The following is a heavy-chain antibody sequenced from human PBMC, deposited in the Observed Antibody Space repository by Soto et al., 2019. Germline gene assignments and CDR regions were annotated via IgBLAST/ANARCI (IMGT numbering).Heavy chain of an antibody. Sequence: VQLVQSGAEVKKPGASVRISCKASGYTFTSFVLTWVRQAPGQGPEWMGWLSPESDKATYSHKFQGRVTITTDASTSTAYMELRSLRTDDTAVYYCTRDLLIIAPSTMKADAFWGQGTLLSVS. J-gene: IGHJ4*02. CDR1: GYTFTSFV. D-gene: IGHD2-15*01. V-gene: IGHV1-18*01. CDR3: TRDLLIIAPSTMKADAF. CDR2: LSPESDKA.